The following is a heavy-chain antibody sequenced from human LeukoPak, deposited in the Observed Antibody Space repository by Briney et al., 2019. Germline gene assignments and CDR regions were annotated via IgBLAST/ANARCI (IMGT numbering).Heavy chain of an antibody. Sequence: SETLSLTCTVSGVSISSYYWSWIRQPPGKGLEWIGYIYYSGSTNYNPSLKSRVAISVDTSKNQFSLKLSSVTAADTAVYYCTSGTLSYYYMDVWGKGTTVTISS. CDR2: IYYSGST. CDR1: GVSISSYY. J-gene: IGHJ6*03. D-gene: IGHD1-14*01. CDR3: TSGTLSYYYMDV. V-gene: IGHV4-59*01.